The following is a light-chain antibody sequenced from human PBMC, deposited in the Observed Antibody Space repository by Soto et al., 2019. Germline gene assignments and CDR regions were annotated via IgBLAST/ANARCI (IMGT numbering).Light chain of an antibody. J-gene: IGKJ1*01. V-gene: IGKV3-20*01. CDR2: GAS. CDR3: QVYGNSMWT. Sequence: EIVFTQSPGTLSLSPGDSATPSCRASQTVISDYLAWYQQTPGQAPRLLIYGASSRATDTPDRFSGRGSGTDFSLTISRLEPGDFAVYYCQVYGNSMWTFGQGTKVDIK. CDR1: QTVISDY.